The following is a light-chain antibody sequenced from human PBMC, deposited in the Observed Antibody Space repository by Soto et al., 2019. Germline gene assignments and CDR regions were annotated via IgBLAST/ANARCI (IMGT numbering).Light chain of an antibody. V-gene: IGKV3-20*01. CDR1: QSVSSSS. CDR2: GAS. CDR3: QQYGSSIT. J-gene: IGKJ5*01. Sequence: EIVLTQSPGTLSLSPGERATLSCRASQSVSSSSLAWYQQKPGQAPRLLIYGASSRATGIPDRFSGSGSVTDFTLTISRLEPEDFAVYYCQQYGSSITFGQGTRLEIK.